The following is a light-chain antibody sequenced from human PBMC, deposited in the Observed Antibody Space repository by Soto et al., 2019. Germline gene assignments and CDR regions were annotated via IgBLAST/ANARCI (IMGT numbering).Light chain of an antibody. Sequence: QSVLTQPASISGSPGQSLTISCTGSGNDVGQYNYVSWYQQYPGEAPKVVIYEVSSRPSGSSNRFSGSKSGNTASLTISGLQAEDEADYYCSSYTNSRTLVFGSGTKVTV. CDR1: GNDVGQYNY. V-gene: IGLV2-14*01. CDR2: EVS. J-gene: IGLJ1*01. CDR3: SSYTNSRTLV.